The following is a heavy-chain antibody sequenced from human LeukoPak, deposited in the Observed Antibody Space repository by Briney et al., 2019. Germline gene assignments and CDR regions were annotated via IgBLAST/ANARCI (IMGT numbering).Heavy chain of an antibody. V-gene: IGHV3-30*03. Sequence: PGGSLRLSCAASGFTFSSYGMHWVRQAPGKGLEGVAVISYDGSNKYYADSVKGRFTISRDSAKNSLYLQMNSLRAEDTAVYYCARAVAGTELGVYWGQGTLVTVSS. J-gene: IGHJ4*02. D-gene: IGHD6-19*01. CDR1: GFTFSSYG. CDR3: ARAVAGTELGVY. CDR2: ISYDGSNK.